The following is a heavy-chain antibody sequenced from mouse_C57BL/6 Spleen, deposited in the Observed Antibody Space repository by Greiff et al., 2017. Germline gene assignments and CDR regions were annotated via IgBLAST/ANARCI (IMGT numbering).Heavy chain of an antibody. CDR2: IDPNSGGT. V-gene: IGHV1-72*01. CDR1: GYTFTSYW. Sequence: VQLQQPGAELVKPGASVKLSCKASGYTFTSYWMHWVKQRPGRGLEWIGGIDPNSGGTKYNEKFKSKATLTVDKPSSTAYMQLSSLTSEDSAVXDCEREGKTTRNWLAYWGQGTLVTVSA. CDR3: EREGKTTRNWLAY. J-gene: IGHJ3*01. D-gene: IGHD1-1*01.